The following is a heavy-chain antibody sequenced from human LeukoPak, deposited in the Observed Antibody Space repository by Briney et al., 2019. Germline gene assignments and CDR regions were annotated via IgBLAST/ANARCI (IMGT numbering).Heavy chain of an antibody. Sequence: GGSLRLSCAASGFTFSSYAMHWVRQAPGKGLEWVAVISYDGSNKYYADSVKGRFTISRDNSKNTLYLQMNSLRAEDTAVYYCANRGDSSGPDYWGQGTLVTVSS. CDR2: ISYDGSNK. V-gene: IGHV3-30*04. CDR3: ANRGDSSGPDY. CDR1: GFTFSSYA. J-gene: IGHJ4*02. D-gene: IGHD3-22*01.